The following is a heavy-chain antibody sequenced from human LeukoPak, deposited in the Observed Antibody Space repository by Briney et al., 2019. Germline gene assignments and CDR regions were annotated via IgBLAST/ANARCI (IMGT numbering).Heavy chain of an antibody. Sequence: PGGSLRLSCAASGSTFSSYGMHWVRQAPGKGLEWVAVIWYDGSNKYYADSVKGRFTISRDNSKNTLYLQMNSLRAEDTAVYYCAKAISAFDIWGQGTMVTVSS. D-gene: IGHD3-3*02. CDR1: GSTFSSYG. CDR3: AKAISAFDI. CDR2: IWYDGSNK. V-gene: IGHV3-33*06. J-gene: IGHJ3*02.